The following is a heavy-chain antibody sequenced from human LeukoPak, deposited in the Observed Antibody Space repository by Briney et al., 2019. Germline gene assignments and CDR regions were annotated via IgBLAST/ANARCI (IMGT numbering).Heavy chain of an antibody. CDR2: ISAYNGNT. CDR1: GYTFTSYG. J-gene: IGHJ4*02. D-gene: IGHD4-17*01. Sequence: ASVKVSCKASGYTFTSYGISWVRQAPGQGLEWMGWISAYNGNTNYAQKLQGRVTMTTDTSTSTAYMELRSLRSDDTAVYYCARVGRYGDYGMGILDYWGQGTLVTVSS. CDR3: ARVGRYGDYGMGILDY. V-gene: IGHV1-18*01.